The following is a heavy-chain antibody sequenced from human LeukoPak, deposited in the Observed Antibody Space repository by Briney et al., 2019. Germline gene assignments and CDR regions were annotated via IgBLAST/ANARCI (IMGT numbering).Heavy chain of an antibody. CDR1: GFTFSGYE. D-gene: IGHD3-3*01. V-gene: IGHV3-48*03. CDR2: ISTFGGTI. J-gene: IGHJ4*02. CDR3: ARDYSHGVHYYFDY. Sequence: PGGSLRLSCAASGFTFSGYEMNWVRQAPGKGLEWVSYISTFGGTIYYADSVKGRFTISRDNAKKSLYLQMNGLRAEDTAVYYCARDYSHGVHYYFDYWGQGALVTVSS.